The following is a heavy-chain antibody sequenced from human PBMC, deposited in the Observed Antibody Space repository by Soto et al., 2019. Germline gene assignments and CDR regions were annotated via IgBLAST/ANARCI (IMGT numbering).Heavy chain of an antibody. Sequence: QITLKESGPTLVKPTQTLTLTCTFSGFSLSTTGVGVGWLRQPPGKALECRALIYWDDDKRYNPSLKSRLTITKDTSKNQVVLTMTDMDPLDTATYYCAHRLRYSGNWDVGWFDPWGQGTLVTVSS. CDR2: IYWDDDK. CDR1: GFSLSTTGVG. V-gene: IGHV2-5*02. CDR3: AHRLRYSGNWDVGWFDP. D-gene: IGHD6-13*01. J-gene: IGHJ5*02.